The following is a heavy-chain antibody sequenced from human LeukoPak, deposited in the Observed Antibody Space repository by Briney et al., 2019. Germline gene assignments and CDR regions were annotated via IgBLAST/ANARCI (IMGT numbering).Heavy chain of an antibody. Sequence: GGSLRLSCAVSGFSFTNFWMSWVRQAPGRGLEWVANIHPEGNEKYHVESVKGRFTISRDNTKNLLFLQMNGLRVEDTAVYYCARGDAFSGDHWGHGTLVTVSS. V-gene: IGHV3-7*04. J-gene: IGHJ4*01. CDR1: GFSFTNFW. CDR2: IHPEGNEK. CDR3: ARGDAFSGDH.